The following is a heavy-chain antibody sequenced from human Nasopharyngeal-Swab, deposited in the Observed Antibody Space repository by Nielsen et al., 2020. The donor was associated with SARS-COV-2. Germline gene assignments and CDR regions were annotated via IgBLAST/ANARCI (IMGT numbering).Heavy chain of an antibody. CDR2: ISGSGSTI. CDR1: GFTFSSYE. CDR3: ARGDDSSGFSITLDY. Sequence: GESLKISCAASGFTFSSYEMNWVRQAPGKGLEWVSYISGSGSTIYYAESVKGRFTISRDNAKNALYLQMNSLRAEDTAVYYCARGDDSSGFSITLDYWGQGTLVTVSS. V-gene: IGHV3-48*03. D-gene: IGHD3-22*01. J-gene: IGHJ4*02.